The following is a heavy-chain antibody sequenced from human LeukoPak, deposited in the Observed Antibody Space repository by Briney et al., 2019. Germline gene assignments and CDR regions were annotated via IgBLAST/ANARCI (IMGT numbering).Heavy chain of an antibody. CDR2: INHSGST. V-gene: IGHV4-34*01. D-gene: IGHD1-26*01. Sequence: SETLSLTCAVYGGSFSGYYWSWIRQPPGKGLEWIGEINHSGSTNYNPSLKSRVTISVDTSKNQFSLKLSSVTAADTAVYYCARDSTPVGATTSWFDPWAGEPRSPSPQ. J-gene: IGHJ5*02. CDR3: ARDSTPVGATTSWFDP. CDR1: GGSFSGYY.